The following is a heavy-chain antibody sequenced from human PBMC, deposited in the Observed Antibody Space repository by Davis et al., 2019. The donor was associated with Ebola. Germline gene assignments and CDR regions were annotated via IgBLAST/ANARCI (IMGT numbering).Heavy chain of an antibody. V-gene: IGHV1-69*13. Sequence: SVPVSCKASAGTFYSYAISWVRQVPGQGLEWMGGIIPIIAREDYAQKFQGRVTISADASTDTAYMELSSLRSEDTAIYYCARGDIVTDQVEYFDDWGQGTLVTVSS. CDR3: ARGDIVTDQVEYFDD. CDR1: AGTFYSYA. J-gene: IGHJ4*02. D-gene: IGHD5-12*01. CDR2: IIPIIARE.